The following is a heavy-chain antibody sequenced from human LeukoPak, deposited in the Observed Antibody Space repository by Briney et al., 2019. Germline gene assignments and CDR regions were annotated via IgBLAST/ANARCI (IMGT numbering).Heavy chain of an antibody. V-gene: IGHV4-61*02. J-gene: IGHJ4*02. CDR1: GGSISSGSYY. CDR2: IYTSGST. Sequence: SETLSLTCTVSGGSISSGSYYWSWIRQPAGKGLEWIGRIYTSGSTNHNPSLKSRVTISVDTSKNQFSLKLSSVTAADTAVYYCARSLLEWLLFDYWGQGTLVTVSS. D-gene: IGHD3-3*01. CDR3: ARSLLEWLLFDY.